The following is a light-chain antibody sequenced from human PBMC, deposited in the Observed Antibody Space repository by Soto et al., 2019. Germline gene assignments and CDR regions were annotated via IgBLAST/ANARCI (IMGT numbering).Light chain of an antibody. CDR1: QSVSSY. J-gene: IGKJ5*01. V-gene: IGKV3-11*01. CDR2: DAS. CDR3: QQRSNWPPT. Sequence: EIVLTQSPATLSLSPGERATLSCRASQSVSSYLAWYQQKPGQAPRLLIYDASNSATGIPARFSGSGSGTDFNLTISSLEPEDFAVYYCQQRSNWPPTFGQGTRLEIK.